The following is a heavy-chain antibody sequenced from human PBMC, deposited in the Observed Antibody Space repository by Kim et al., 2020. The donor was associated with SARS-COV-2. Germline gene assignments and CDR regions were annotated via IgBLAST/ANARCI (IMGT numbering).Heavy chain of an antibody. CDR3: ARDRGYSYGYATESYGMDV. V-gene: IGHV3-7*03. Sequence: GGSLRLSCAASGFTFSSYWMSWVRQAPGKGLEWVANIKQDGSEKYYVDSVKGRFTISRDNAKNSLYLQMNSLRAEDTAVYYCARDRGYSYGYATESYGMDVWGQGTTVTVSS. CDR1: GFTFSSYW. J-gene: IGHJ6*02. CDR2: IKQDGSEK. D-gene: IGHD5-18*01.